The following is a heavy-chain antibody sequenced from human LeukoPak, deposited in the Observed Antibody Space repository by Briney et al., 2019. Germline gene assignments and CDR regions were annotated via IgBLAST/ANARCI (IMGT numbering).Heavy chain of an antibody. CDR2: INQDGSKE. Sequence: GSLRLSCAAFGFTFSNYWMTWVRQAPGKGLEWVAHINQDGSKEYYMDSVKARFTISRDNAKNSLSLQMNSLRAEDTAVYYCVRDGGVSGYDLLDYWGQGTLVTVSS. CDR3: VRDGGVSGYDLLDY. D-gene: IGHD5-12*01. CDR1: GFTFSNYW. J-gene: IGHJ4*02. V-gene: IGHV3-7*01.